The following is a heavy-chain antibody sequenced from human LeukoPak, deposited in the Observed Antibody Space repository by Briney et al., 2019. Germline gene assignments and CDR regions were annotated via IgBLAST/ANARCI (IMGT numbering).Heavy chain of an antibody. CDR2: IYYSGST. Sequence: PSETLSLTCTVSGGSISSSSYYWGWIRQPPGKGLEWIGSIYYSGSTFYNPSLKSRVTISVDTSKNQFPLKLSSVTAADTAVYYCARPSSHTSLSAFDIWGQGTMVTVSP. D-gene: IGHD2-2*02. CDR1: GGSISSSSYY. CDR3: ARPSSHTSLSAFDI. J-gene: IGHJ3*02. V-gene: IGHV4-39*01.